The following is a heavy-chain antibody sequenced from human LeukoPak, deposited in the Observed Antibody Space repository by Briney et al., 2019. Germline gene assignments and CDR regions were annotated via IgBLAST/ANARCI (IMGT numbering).Heavy chain of an antibody. CDR3: STDASNY. CDR1: GLTFNNDW. J-gene: IGHJ4*02. D-gene: IGHD6-6*01. Sequence: GGSLRLSCAASGLTFNNDWMSWVRQAPGKGLEWVGRIKSRTYGATTDYAAPVKGRFTISRDDSKNTVYLQMNSLKTEDTAVYYCSTDASNYWGQGTLGTVSS. V-gene: IGHV3-15*01. CDR2: IKSRTYGATT.